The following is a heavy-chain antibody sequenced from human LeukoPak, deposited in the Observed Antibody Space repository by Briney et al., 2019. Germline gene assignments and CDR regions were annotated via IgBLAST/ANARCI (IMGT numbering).Heavy chain of an antibody. J-gene: IGHJ5*02. CDR2: IYYSGST. Sequence: SETLSLTCTVSGGFISSYYWSWIRQPPGKGLEWIGHIYYSGSTNYNPSLKSRVTISVDTSKNQFSLKLSSVTAADTAVYYCARHGGMTTSTNWFDPWGQGTLVTVSS. CDR1: GGFISSYY. D-gene: IGHD4-11*01. CDR3: ARHGGMTTSTNWFDP. V-gene: IGHV4-59*08.